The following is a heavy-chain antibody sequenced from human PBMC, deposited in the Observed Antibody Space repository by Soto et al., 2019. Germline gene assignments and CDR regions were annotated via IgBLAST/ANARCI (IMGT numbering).Heavy chain of an antibody. CDR1: GGSISSSNW. Sequence: QVQLQESDPGLVKPSGTLSLTCAVSGGSISSSNWWSWVRQPPGKGLEWIGEIYHSGSTNYNPSLKSRVTISVDKSKNQFSLKLSSVTAADTAVYYCARVAGCSSTSCYGRYFDYWGQGTLVTVSS. CDR2: IYHSGST. J-gene: IGHJ4*02. V-gene: IGHV4-4*02. D-gene: IGHD2-2*01. CDR3: ARVAGCSSTSCYGRYFDY.